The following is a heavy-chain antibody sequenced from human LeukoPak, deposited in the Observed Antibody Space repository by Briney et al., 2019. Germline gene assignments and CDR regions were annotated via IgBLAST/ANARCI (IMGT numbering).Heavy chain of an antibody. J-gene: IGHJ6*03. V-gene: IGHV1-18*01. CDR1: GYTFTSYG. CDR2: ISAYNGNT. D-gene: IGHD5-18*01. Sequence: GASVKVSCKASGYTFTSYGISWVRQAPGQGLEWMGWISAYNGNTNYAQKLQGRVTMTTDTSTSTAYMELRSLRSDDTAVYYCAREVAVSGYSYDEYYYYYYTDVWGKGTTVTVSS. CDR3: AREVAVSGYSYDEYYYYYYTDV.